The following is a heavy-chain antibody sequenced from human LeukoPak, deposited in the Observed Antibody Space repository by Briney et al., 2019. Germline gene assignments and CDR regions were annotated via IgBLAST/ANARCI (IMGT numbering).Heavy chain of an antibody. CDR1: GFTFSSYW. CDR2: INSDGSST. D-gene: IGHD5-18*01. Sequence: GGSLRLSCAASGFTFSSYWMHWVRQAPGKGLVWVSRINSDGSSTSYADSVKGRFTISRDNAKNTLYLQMNSLRAEDTAVYYCAKVPRIQLWLIYYYGMDVWGQGTTVTVSS. J-gene: IGHJ6*02. V-gene: IGHV3-74*01. CDR3: AKVPRIQLWLIYYYGMDV.